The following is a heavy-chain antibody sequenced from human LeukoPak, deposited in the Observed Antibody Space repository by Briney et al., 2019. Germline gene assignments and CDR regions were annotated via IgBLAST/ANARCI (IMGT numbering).Heavy chain of an antibody. D-gene: IGHD3-22*01. CDR1: GGSISSGDYY. J-gene: IGHJ4*02. CDR3: ARGTYDSSGYPFDY. Sequence: PSGTLSLTCAVSGGSISSGDYYWSWIRQPPGKGLEWIGYIYYSGSTYYNPSLKSRVTISVDTSKNQFSLKLSSVTAADTAVYYCARGTYDSSGYPFDYWGQGTLVTVSS. V-gene: IGHV4-30-4*01. CDR2: IYYSGST.